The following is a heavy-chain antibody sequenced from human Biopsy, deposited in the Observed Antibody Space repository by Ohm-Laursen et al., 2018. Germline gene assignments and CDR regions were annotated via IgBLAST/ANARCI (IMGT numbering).Heavy chain of an antibody. CDR2: ITQSGST. V-gene: IGHV4-34*01. D-gene: IGHD6-13*01. J-gene: IGHJ6*02. CDR1: GGSFNGYF. Sequence: GTLSLTCTVYGGSFNGYFWSWIRQPPGKGLEWIGDITQSGSTNYSPSLKSRVPISADTAKKQFSLSLRSVTAADTAVYYCARVPLPGIGAAYQGRFLYGMDVWGQGTTVSVSS. CDR3: ARVPLPGIGAAYQGRFLYGMDV.